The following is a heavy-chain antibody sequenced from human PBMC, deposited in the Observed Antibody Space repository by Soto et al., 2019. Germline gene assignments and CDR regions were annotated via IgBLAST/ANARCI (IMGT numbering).Heavy chain of an antibody. J-gene: IGHJ6*02. V-gene: IGHV3-21*01. CDR1: GFTFSSYS. CDR2: ISSSSSYI. Sequence: VGSLRLSCAASGFTFSSYSMNWVRQAPGKGLEWVSSISSSSSYIYYADSVKGRFTISRDNAKNSLYLQMNSLRAEDTAVYYCAREYYDFWSGSLPSYGMDVWGQGTTVTVSS. CDR3: AREYYDFWSGSLPSYGMDV. D-gene: IGHD3-3*01.